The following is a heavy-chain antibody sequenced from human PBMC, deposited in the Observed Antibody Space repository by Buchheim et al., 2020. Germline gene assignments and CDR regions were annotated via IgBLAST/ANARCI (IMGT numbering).Heavy chain of an antibody. CDR3: ASLIVVVPAGLRADAFDI. D-gene: IGHD2-2*01. J-gene: IGHJ3*02. V-gene: IGHV3-7*01. CDR1: GFIFSNYW. CDR2: IKKDGSEK. Sequence: EVQLVESGGGLVQPGESLRLSCAVSGFIFSNYWMSWVRQAPGKGLEWVANIKKDGSEKSYVDSVKGRFTISRDNAKNSLYLQMNSLRVEDTAVYYCASLIVVVPAGLRADAFDIWGQGT.